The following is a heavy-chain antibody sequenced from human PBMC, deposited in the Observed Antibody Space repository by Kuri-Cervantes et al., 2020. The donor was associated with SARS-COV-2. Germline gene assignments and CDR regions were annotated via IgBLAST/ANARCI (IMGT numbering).Heavy chain of an antibody. D-gene: IGHD6-19*01. J-gene: IGHJ6*02. V-gene: IGHV1-46*01. Sequence: ASVKVSCKASGYTFTSYYMHWVRQAPGQGLEWMGIINPSGGSTSYAQKFQGRVTMTTDTSTSTAYMELRSLRSDDTAVYYCARQAGTGHRGGMDVWGQGTTVTVSS. CDR2: INPSGGST. CDR3: ARQAGTGHRGGMDV. CDR1: GYTFTSYY.